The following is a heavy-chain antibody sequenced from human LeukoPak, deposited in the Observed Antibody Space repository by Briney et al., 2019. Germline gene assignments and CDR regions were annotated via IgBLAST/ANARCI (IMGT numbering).Heavy chain of an antibody. CDR2: ISGGGRTT. CDR1: GFTFTNHA. CDR3: AKSVVVTRYFDS. Sequence: GGSLSLSCAASGFTFTNHAWSWVRQAPGKGLQWIAVISGGGRTTEYADSVKGRFTVSRDNSMNTLSLHMDSLRIEDTAIYYCAKSVVVTRYFDSWRQGTLVTVSS. V-gene: IGHV3-23*01. D-gene: IGHD2-2*01. J-gene: IGHJ4*02.